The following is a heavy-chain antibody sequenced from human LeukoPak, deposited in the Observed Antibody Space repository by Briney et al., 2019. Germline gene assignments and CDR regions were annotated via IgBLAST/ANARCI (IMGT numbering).Heavy chain of an antibody. Sequence: ASVKVTCKASGYTFTSYGISWVRQAPGQGLEWMGWISAYNGNTNYAQKFQGRVTMTRDTSTSTVYMELSSLRSEDTAVYYCARVGPTIFAGPPDYWGQGTLVTVSS. CDR1: GYTFTSYG. J-gene: IGHJ4*02. CDR2: ISAYNGNT. D-gene: IGHD3-9*01. CDR3: ARVGPTIFAGPPDY. V-gene: IGHV1-18*01.